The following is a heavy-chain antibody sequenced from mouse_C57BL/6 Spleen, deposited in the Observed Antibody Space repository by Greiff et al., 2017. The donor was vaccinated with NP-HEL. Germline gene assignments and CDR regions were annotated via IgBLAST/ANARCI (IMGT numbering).Heavy chain of an antibody. CDR3: ARDPDYYGSSYVSWFAY. D-gene: IGHD1-1*01. J-gene: IGHJ3*01. Sequence: EVKLEESGGGLVKPGGSLKLSCAASGFTFSSYAMSWVRQTPEKRLEWVATISDGGSYTYYPDNVKGRFTISRDNAKNNLYLQMSHLKSEDTAMYYCARDPDYYGSSYVSWFAYWGQGTLVTVSA. CDR2: ISDGGSYT. CDR1: GFTFSSYA. V-gene: IGHV5-4*01.